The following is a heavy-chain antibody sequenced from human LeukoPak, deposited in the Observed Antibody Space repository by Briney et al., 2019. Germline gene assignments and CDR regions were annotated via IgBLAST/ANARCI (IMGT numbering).Heavy chain of an antibody. V-gene: IGHV5-51*01. D-gene: IGHD2-2*01. CDR3: ARRYCSSTSCHAFDY. J-gene: IGHJ4*02. CDR1: GYSFTNYW. CDR2: IYPGDSDT. Sequence: GESLKISCKGSGYSFTNYWIGWVRQMPGKGLEWMGIIYPGDSDTRYSPSFQGQVTISADKSISTAYLQWSSLKASDTAMYYCARRYCSSTSCHAFDYWGQGTLVTVSS.